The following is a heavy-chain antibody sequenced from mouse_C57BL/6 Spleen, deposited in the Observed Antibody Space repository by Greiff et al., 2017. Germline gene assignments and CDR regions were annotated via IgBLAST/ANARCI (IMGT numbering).Heavy chain of an antibody. CDR1: GYAFRSSW. CDR3: ARGTTVDY. CDR2: IYPGDGDT. J-gene: IGHJ2*01. D-gene: IGHD1-1*01. Sequence: VQLQESGPELVKPGASVKISCKASGYAFRSSWMNWVKQRPGKGLEWIGRIYPGDGDTNYNGKFKGKATLTADKSSSTAYMQLSSLTSEESAVYCCARGTTVDYWGQGTTRTVSS. V-gene: IGHV1-82*01.